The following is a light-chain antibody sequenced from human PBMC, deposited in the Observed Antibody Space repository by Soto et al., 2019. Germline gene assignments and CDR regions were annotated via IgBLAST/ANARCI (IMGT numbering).Light chain of an antibody. CDR1: SSNIGSNT. J-gene: IGLJ1*01. V-gene: IGLV1-44*01. Sequence: QPVLTQPPSVSGTPGQRVTISCSGSSSNIGSNTVNWYQHLPGTAPKLLIFGNDQRPSGVPDRFSGSKSGTSASLAISGLQSEDEADYYCAVWDDSLNGYVFGTGTKLTVL. CDR2: GND. CDR3: AVWDDSLNGYV.